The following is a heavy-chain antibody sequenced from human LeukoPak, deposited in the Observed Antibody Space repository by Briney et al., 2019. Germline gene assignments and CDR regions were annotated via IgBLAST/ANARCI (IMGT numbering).Heavy chain of an antibody. V-gene: IGHV3-23*01. Sequence: GGSLRLSCAASGFTFSSYAMSWVRQAPGKGLEWVSAISGSGGSTYYADSVKGRFTISRDNSKNTLYLQMSSLRAEDTAVYYCAKDDDSSGYYNWFDPWGQGTLVTVSS. CDR2: ISGSGGST. CDR1: GFTFSSYA. CDR3: AKDDDSSGYYNWFDP. J-gene: IGHJ5*02. D-gene: IGHD3-22*01.